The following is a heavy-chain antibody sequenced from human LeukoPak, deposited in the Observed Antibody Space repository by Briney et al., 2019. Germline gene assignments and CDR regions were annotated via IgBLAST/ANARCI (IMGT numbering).Heavy chain of an antibody. CDR3: ARHRYYYDSRGYYYQP. CDR1: GASISSYY. J-gene: IGHJ5*02. Sequence: SETLSLTCTVSGASISSYYWSWIRQPPGKGLEWIGYIYYSGSTNYNPSLKSRVTIPVDTSKNQFSLRLSSVTAADTAVYYCARHRYYYDSRGYYYQPWGQGTLVTVSS. V-gene: IGHV4-59*01. D-gene: IGHD3-22*01. CDR2: IYYSGST.